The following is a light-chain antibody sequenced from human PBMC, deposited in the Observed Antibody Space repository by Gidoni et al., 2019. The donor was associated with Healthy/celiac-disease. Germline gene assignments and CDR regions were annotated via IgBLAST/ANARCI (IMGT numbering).Light chain of an antibody. V-gene: IGKV1-33*01. CDR3: RQYDNRPAYT. CDR1: HDISNY. J-gene: IGKJ2*01. Sequence: DIQITQSPAPLSASVGDRVTITCQASHDISNYLNWYQQKPGKAPKLLIYDASNLETGAPSRFSGSGSGTDFTFTISSLQPEDIAAYYCRQYDNRPAYTFGQGTKLEIK. CDR2: DAS.